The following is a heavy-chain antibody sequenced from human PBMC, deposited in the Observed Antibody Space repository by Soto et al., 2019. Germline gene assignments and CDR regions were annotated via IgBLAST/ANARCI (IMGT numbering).Heavy chain of an antibody. J-gene: IGHJ6*02. D-gene: IGHD5-12*01. V-gene: IGHV3-23*01. CDR2: ISGSGGST. CDR1: GFTFSSYA. CDR3: AKLVFSGYDSAVYCYYGMDV. Sequence: PGGSLRLSCAASGFTFSSYAMSWVRQAPGKGLEWVSAISGSGGSTYYADSVEGRFTISRDNSKNTLYLQMNSLRAEDTAVYYCAKLVFSGYDSAVYCYYGMDVWGQGTTVTVSS.